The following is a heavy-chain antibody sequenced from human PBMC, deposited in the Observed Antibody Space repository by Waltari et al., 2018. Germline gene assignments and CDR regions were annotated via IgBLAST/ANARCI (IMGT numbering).Heavy chain of an antibody. CDR2: IWYDGSNK. V-gene: IGHV3-33*01. D-gene: IGHD3-3*01. J-gene: IGHJ4*02. CDR1: GIPFSSYG. Sequence: QVQLVESGGGVVQPGRSLRLSCAASGIPFSSYGMHWVRRAPGKGLEWVAVIWYDGSNKDYADSVKGRFTISRDNSKDTLYLQMNSLRAEDTAVYYCAREVWSGYSPFDYWGQGTLVTVSS. CDR3: AREVWSGYSPFDY.